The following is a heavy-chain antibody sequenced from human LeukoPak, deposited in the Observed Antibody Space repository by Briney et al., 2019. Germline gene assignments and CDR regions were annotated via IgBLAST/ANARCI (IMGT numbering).Heavy chain of an antibody. CDR3: ARRRSDWEFDY. V-gene: IGHV4-59*08. CDR1: GGSISSYY. CDR2: IYYSGST. J-gene: IGHJ4*02. D-gene: IGHD2-21*02. Sequence: SETLSLTCTVSGGSISSYYWSWIRQPPGKGLEWIGHIYYSGSTNYNPSLKSRVTISVDTSKSQFSLKLNSVTAADTAVYYCARRRSDWEFDYWGQGTLVTVSS.